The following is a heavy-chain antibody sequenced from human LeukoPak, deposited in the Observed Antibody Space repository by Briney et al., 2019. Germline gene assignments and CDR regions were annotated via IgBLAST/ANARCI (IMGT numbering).Heavy chain of an antibody. CDR1: GFTFSRYG. CDR3: AKDLEEYCSGGSCYSCDY. D-gene: IGHD2-15*01. J-gene: IGHJ4*02. V-gene: IGHV3-33*06. Sequence: GGSLRLSCAASGFTFSRYGMHWVRQAPGKGLEWVGVIWYDGSNKYYADSVKGRFTISRDNSKNTLYLQMNSLRAEDTAVYYCAKDLEEYCSGGSCYSCDYWGQGTLVTVSS. CDR2: IWYDGSNK.